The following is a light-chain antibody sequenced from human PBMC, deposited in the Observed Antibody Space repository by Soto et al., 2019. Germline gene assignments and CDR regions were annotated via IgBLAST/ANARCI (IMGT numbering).Light chain of an antibody. CDR3: QQRTDWPTIT. Sequence: IVLTQSPATLSLSPGERATLSCGASQSVRTVLAWYQQKPGQAPRLLIYDASTRATGVPARFSGSGSGTDFTLTISNLESEDFGVYYCQQRTDWPTITFGQGTRLDIK. CDR1: QSVRTV. J-gene: IGKJ5*01. CDR2: DAS. V-gene: IGKV3-11*01.